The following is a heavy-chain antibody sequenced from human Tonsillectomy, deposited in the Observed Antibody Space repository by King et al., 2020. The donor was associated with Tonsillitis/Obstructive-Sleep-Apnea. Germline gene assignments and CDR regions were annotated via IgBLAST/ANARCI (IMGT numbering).Heavy chain of an antibody. CDR2: IYYSGST. Sequence: VQLQESGPGLVKPSETLSLTCTVSGGSISSYYWSWIRQPPGKGLEWIGYIYYSGSTNYNPSLKSRVTISVDTSKNQFSLKLSSVTAADTAVYYCARDARSYYGDYSTVAFDIWGQGTMVTVSS. D-gene: IGHD4-17*01. V-gene: IGHV4-59*01. CDR1: GGSISSYY. J-gene: IGHJ3*02. CDR3: ARDARSYYGDYSTVAFDI.